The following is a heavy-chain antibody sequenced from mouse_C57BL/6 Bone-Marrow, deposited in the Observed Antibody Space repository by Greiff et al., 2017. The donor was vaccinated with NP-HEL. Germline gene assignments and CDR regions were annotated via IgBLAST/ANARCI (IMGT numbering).Heavy chain of an antibody. CDR3: ARGEYYYGSSQDAMDY. V-gene: IGHV1-9*01. CDR1: GYTFTGYW. CDR2: ILPGSGST. Sequence: QVQLQQSGAELMKPGASVKLSCKATGYTFTGYWIEWVKQRPGHGLEWIGEILPGSGSTNYNEKFKGKATFTADTSSNTAYMQLSSLTTEDSAIYYCARGEYYYGSSQDAMDYWGQGTSVTVSS. J-gene: IGHJ4*01. D-gene: IGHD1-1*01.